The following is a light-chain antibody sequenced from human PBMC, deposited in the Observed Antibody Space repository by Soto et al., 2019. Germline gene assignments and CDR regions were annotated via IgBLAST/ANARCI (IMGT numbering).Light chain of an antibody. V-gene: IGKV1-5*03. J-gene: IGKJ1*01. Sequence: MTQSPATLSGSVGDRVTITCRASQTISSRLAWYQQKPGKAPKLLIYNSSTSKSGVPARFSGSGSGTEFTLTISSLQPDDFATYYCQHYNSYSEAFGQGTKVDIK. CDR3: QHYNSYSEA. CDR2: NSS. CDR1: QTISSR.